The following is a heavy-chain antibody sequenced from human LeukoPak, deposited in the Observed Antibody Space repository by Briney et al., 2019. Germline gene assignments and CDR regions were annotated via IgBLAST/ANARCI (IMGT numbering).Heavy chain of an antibody. V-gene: IGHV1-69*13. J-gene: IGHJ6*02. CDR3: ARDSAYLVTVTTKSGYYYGTDV. D-gene: IGHD4-17*01. Sequence: AAVKVSCKASGGTFSSYAISWVRQAPGQGREWMGGIIPIFGTANYAQKFQGRVTITADESTSTAYMALSSLRSEDTAVYYCARDSAYLVTVTTKSGYYYGTDVWGQGTAVTVSS. CDR1: GGTFSSYA. CDR2: IIPIFGTA.